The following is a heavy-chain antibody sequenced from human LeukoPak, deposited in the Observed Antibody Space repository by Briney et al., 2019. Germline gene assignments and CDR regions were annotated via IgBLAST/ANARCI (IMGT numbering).Heavy chain of an antibody. CDR2: IRYDGSNK. J-gene: IGHJ6*03. CDR1: GFTFSSYG. CDR3: AKDRVGTAELRYYYYYMDV. V-gene: IGHV3-30*02. D-gene: IGHD3-16*01. Sequence: GGSLRLSCAASGFTFSSYGMHWARQAPGKGLEWVAFIRYDGSNKYYADSVKGRFTISRDNSKNTLYLQMNSLRAEDTAVYYCAKDRVGTAELRYYYYYMDVWGKGTTVTVSS.